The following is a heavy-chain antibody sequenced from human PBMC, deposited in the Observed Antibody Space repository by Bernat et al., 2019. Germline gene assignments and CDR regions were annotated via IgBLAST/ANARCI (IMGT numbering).Heavy chain of an antibody. V-gene: IGHV6-1*01. CDR1: GDSVSSNSAA. J-gene: IGHJ4*02. CDR3: ARDISSHDYGDLTYYFDY. Sequence: QVQLQQLGPGLVKPSQTLSLTCAISGDSVSSNSAAWNWIRQSPSRGLEWLGRTYYRSKWYNDYAVSVKSRITINPDTSKNQFSLQLNSVTPEDTAVYYCARDISSHDYGDLTYYFDYWGQGTLVTVSS. CDR2: TYYRSKWYN. D-gene: IGHD4-17*01.